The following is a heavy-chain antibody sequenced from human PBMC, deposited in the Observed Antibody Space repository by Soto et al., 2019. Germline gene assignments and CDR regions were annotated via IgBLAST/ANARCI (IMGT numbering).Heavy chain of an antibody. CDR2: IIPMFGIT. Sequence: SVKVSCKASAGTFINYAITWVRQAPGQGLEWMGGIIPMFGITNYAQEFQGRVTITADDAASTAYMELSSLRSGDTAVYYCVTLQPSEITGRPGMDVWGQGTTVTVSS. V-gene: IGHV1-69*13. D-gene: IGHD6-6*01. CDR1: AGTFINYA. J-gene: IGHJ6*02. CDR3: VTLQPSEITGRPGMDV.